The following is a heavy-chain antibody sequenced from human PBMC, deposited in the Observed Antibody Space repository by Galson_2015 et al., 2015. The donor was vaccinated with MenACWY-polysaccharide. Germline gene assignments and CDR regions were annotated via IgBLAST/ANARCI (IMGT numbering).Heavy chain of an antibody. CDR3: AKDTGPGEYAYSWGTFDI. Sequence: SLRLSCAASGFTFSSYAMSWVRQAPGKGLEWVSGVSASGGSTVYTDSAKGRFTMSRDNSKRSLYLQMNSLRAEDTAVYYCAKDTGPGEYAYSWGTFDIWGRGTMFTVSS. V-gene: IGHV3-23*01. J-gene: IGHJ3*02. D-gene: IGHD3-10*01. CDR2: VSASGGST. CDR1: GFTFSSYA.